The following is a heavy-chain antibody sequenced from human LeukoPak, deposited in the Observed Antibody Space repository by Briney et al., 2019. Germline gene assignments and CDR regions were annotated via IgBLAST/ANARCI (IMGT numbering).Heavy chain of an antibody. CDR2: INHSGST. Sequence: SETLSLTCAVYGGSFSGYYWSWIRQPPGKGLEWIGGINHSGSTNYNPSLKSRVTISVDTSKNQFSLKLSSVTAADTAVYYCARAPANAPTDYWGQGTLVTVSS. D-gene: IGHD2-2*01. J-gene: IGHJ4*02. CDR3: ARAPANAPTDY. CDR1: GGSFSGYY. V-gene: IGHV4-34*01.